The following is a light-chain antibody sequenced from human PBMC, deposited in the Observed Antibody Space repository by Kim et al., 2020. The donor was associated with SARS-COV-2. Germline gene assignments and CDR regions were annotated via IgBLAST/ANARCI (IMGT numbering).Light chain of an antibody. CDR1: QNIGSN. V-gene: IGKV3-11*01. Sequence: LSPGERATLSCRASQNIGSNLAWYQQKPGQAPRLLIYDVSNRATGIPARFSGSGSGTDFTLTISSLEPEDFAVYYCQQRNQWPRTFGQGTKVDIK. CDR2: DVS. J-gene: IGKJ1*01. CDR3: QQRNQWPRT.